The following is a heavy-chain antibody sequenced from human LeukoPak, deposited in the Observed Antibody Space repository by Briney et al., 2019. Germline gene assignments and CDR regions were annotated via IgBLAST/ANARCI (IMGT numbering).Heavy chain of an antibody. CDR2: MNPKSGNT. J-gene: IGHJ6*02. CDR1: GYTFTSYD. Sequence: ASVKVSCKASGYTFTSYDINWVRQATGQGLEWMGWMNPKSGNTGYAQKFQGRVTMTRNTSISTAYMELSSLRSEDTAVYYCARGSVDYGDYFLDYGMDVWGQGTTVTVSS. D-gene: IGHD4-17*01. CDR3: ARGSVDYGDYFLDYGMDV. V-gene: IGHV1-8*01.